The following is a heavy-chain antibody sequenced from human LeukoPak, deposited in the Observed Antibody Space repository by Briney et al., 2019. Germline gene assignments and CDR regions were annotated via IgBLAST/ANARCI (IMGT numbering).Heavy chain of an antibody. CDR2: IIPILGIA. CDR3: VREVGAFDI. CDR1: GYTFTGYY. J-gene: IGHJ3*02. V-gene: IGHV1-69*04. Sequence: GASVKVSCKASGYTFTGYYMHWVRQAPGQGLEWMGRIIPILGIANYAQKFQGRVTITADKSTSTAYMELSSLRSEDTAVYYCVREVGAFDIWGQGTMVTVSS.